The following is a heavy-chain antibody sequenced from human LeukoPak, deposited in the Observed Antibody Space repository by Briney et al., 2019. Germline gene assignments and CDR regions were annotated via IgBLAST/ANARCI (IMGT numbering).Heavy chain of an antibody. Sequence: GGSLRLSCAASGFTFSSYDMTWVRQAPGRGLEWVSSIRPSGDNTYYGDSVKGRFTISRDNAKNSLYLHMDSLRAEDTAFYYCARDKIVGATSLDYWGQGTLVTVSS. CDR3: ARDKIVGATSLDY. V-gene: IGHV3-21*06. J-gene: IGHJ4*02. CDR2: IRPSGDNT. CDR1: GFTFSSYD. D-gene: IGHD1-26*01.